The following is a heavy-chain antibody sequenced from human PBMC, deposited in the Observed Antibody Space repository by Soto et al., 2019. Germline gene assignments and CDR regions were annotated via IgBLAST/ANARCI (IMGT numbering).Heavy chain of an antibody. CDR1: GFTFSSYA. CDR2: ISYDGSNK. D-gene: IGHD3-22*01. CDR3: ARAGHYYDSSGPYGMDV. V-gene: IGHV3-30-3*01. Sequence: QVQLVESGGGVVQPGRSLRLSCAASGFTFSSYAMHWVRQAPGKGLEWVAVISYDGSNKYYADSVKGRFTTSRDNSKNTLYLQMNSLRAEDTAVYYCARAGHYYDSSGPYGMDVWGQGTTVTVSS. J-gene: IGHJ6*02.